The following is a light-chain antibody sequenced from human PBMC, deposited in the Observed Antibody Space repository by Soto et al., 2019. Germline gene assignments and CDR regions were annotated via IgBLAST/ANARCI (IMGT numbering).Light chain of an antibody. Sequence: QPVLTQPPSASWTPGQRVTISCSGSSSNIGRNTVSWYQKLPRTAPKLLIYSNNQRPSGDPDRFSGSKSGTSASLAISGLQSEDDADYYCAAWDDSLNGPCVVFGGGTKLTVL. CDR2: SNN. CDR1: SSNIGRNT. V-gene: IGLV1-44*01. CDR3: AAWDDSLNGPCVV. J-gene: IGLJ2*01.